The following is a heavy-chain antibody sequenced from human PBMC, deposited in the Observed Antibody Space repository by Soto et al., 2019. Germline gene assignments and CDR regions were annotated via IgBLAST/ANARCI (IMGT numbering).Heavy chain of an antibody. CDR2: IYSGGST. CDR3: ALSSSSGYYSGYFDY. D-gene: IGHD3-22*01. J-gene: IGHJ4*02. V-gene: IGHV3-66*01. CDR1: GFTVSSNY. Sequence: PGGSLRLSCAASGFTVSSNYMSWVRQAPGKGLELVSVIYSGGSTYYADSVKGRFTISRDNSKNTLYLQMNSLRAEDTAVYYCALSSSSGYYSGYFDYWGQGTLVTVSS.